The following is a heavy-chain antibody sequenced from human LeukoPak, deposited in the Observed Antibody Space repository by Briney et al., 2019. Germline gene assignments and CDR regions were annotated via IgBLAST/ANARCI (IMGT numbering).Heavy chain of an antibody. Sequence: GRSLRLSCAASGFTFSDYYMTWIRLAPGKGLEWVSYISNSGNTIYYADSVRGRFTISRDNAKNSLYLQMSSLGAEDTALYYCVRETPIAVAGTIYFYFYMDVWGKGTTVTVSS. V-gene: IGHV3-11*01. D-gene: IGHD6-19*01. CDR3: VRETPIAVAGTIYFYFYMDV. CDR2: ISNSGNTI. CDR1: GFTFSDYY. J-gene: IGHJ6*03.